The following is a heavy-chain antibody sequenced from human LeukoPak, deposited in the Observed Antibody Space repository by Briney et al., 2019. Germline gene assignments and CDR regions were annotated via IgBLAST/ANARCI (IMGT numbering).Heavy chain of an antibody. CDR3: ARSELDSSGWLTGCYYGMDV. CDR2: ISSSGSTI. V-gene: IGHV3-11*01. Sequence: GGSLRLSCAASGFTFSDYYMSWIRQAPGKGLEWVSYISSSGSTIYYADSVKGRFTISRDNAKNSLYLQMNSLRAEDTAVYYCARSELDSSGWLTGCYYGMDVWGQGTTVTVSS. CDR1: GFTFSDYY. D-gene: IGHD6-19*01. J-gene: IGHJ6*02.